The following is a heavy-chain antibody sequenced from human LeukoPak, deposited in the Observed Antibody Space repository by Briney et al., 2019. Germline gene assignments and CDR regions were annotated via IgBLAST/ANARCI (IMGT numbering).Heavy chain of an antibody. J-gene: IGHJ4*02. CDR1: GGSFTDYF. D-gene: IGHD1-26*01. V-gene: IGHV4-39*07. Sequence: SETLSLTCTVSGGSFTDYFWGWIRQPPGRGLEWIGSIYYSGRTFYNPSLKNRVSISLDTSKGQFSLNLDSVTAADTAVYFCTRDRAHGTQDYWGQGTLVTVS. CDR2: IYYSGRT. CDR3: TRDRAHGTQDY.